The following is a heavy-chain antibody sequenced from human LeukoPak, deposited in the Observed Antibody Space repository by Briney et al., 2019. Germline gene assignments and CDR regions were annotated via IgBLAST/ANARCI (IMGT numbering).Heavy chain of an antibody. CDR1: GVSISSYY. Sequence: SETLSLTCTVSGVSISSYYWSWIRQPAGKGLEGIVRIYTSGSTNYNPSLKSRVTMSVDTSKNQFSLKLSSVPAADTAVYYCARGRYSYGSPDDAFDIWGQGTMVTVSS. D-gene: IGHD5-18*01. CDR3: ARGRYSYGSPDDAFDI. J-gene: IGHJ3*02. CDR2: IYTSGST. V-gene: IGHV4-4*07.